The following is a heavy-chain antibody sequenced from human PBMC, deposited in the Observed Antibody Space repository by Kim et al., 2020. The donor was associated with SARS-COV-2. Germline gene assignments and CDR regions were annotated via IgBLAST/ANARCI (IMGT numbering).Heavy chain of an antibody. CDR3: ARQTTEVIPTNSFDV. CDR2: IYYTGHT. J-gene: IGHJ3*01. CDR1: GGSVNSGDFY. D-gene: IGHD2-21*01. Sequence: SETLSLTCTVSGGSVNSGDFYWSWIRQPPGGGLEWIGDIYYTGHTFYNPSLKGRLSISLDMSKNQFSLELTSVTAADTAVYHCARQTTEVIPTNSFDVWGHGTLVIVSS. V-gene: IGHV4-30-4*01.